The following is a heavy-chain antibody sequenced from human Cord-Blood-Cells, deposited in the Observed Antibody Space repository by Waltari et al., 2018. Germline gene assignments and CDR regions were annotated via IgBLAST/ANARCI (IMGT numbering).Heavy chain of an antibody. CDR1: GGTLSSYA. Sequence: QVQLLQSGAEVKKPGSSVKVSCKASGGTLSSYAISWVRQAPGQGLEWMGRIIPILGIANYAQKFQGRVTITADKSTSTAYMELSSLRSEDTAVYYCARERPHCSSTSCYPDYWGQGTLVTVSS. J-gene: IGHJ4*02. CDR3: ARERPHCSSTSCYPDY. D-gene: IGHD2-2*01. CDR2: IIPILGIA. V-gene: IGHV1-69*09.